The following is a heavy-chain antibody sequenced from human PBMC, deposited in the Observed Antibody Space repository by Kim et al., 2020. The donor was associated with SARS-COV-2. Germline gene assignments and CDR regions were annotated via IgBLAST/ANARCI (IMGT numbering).Heavy chain of an antibody. D-gene: IGHD3-10*01. CDR2: IYYSGST. J-gene: IGHJ4*02. Sequence: SETLSLTCTVSGGSISSGGYYWSWIRQHPGKGLEWIGYIYYSGSTYYNPSLKSRVTISVDTSKNQFSLKLSSVTAADTAVYYCARGLFWFGEGTTYYFDYWGQGTLVTVSS. CDR1: GGSISSGGYY. CDR3: ARGLFWFGEGTTYYFDY. V-gene: IGHV4-31*03.